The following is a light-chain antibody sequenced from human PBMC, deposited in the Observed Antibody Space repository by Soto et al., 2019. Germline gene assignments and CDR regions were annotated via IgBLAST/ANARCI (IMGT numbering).Light chain of an antibody. CDR2: WAS. Sequence: DIVMTQSPDSLAVSLGERATINCKSSQSVLSSSNNKNSLAWYQQKPGQPPKLLVYWASTRESGVPDRFSGSGSGTDFTLTISSLQAEDVAVYYCQYYNGLPFTFGGGTKVEIK. CDR3: QYYNGLPFT. CDR1: QSVLSSSNNKNS. J-gene: IGKJ4*01. V-gene: IGKV4-1*01.